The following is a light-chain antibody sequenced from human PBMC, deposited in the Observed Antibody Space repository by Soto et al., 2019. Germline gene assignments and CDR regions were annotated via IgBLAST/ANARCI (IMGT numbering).Light chain of an antibody. CDR3: QKYNSAPLT. CDR2: AAS. J-gene: IGKJ1*01. Sequence: IQMTQSPSSLSASVGDRVSITCRASEAISNYLAWYQQQPGKVPKLLVYAASTLQSGVPTRFSGRGSETEFTLTISSLQPEDVATYYCQKYNSAPLTFGQGTKVDIK. CDR1: EAISNY. V-gene: IGKV1-27*01.